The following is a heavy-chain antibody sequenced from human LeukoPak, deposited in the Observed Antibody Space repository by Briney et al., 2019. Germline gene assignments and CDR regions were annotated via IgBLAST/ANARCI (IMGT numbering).Heavy chain of an antibody. D-gene: IGHD6-19*01. CDR2: ISGSGVST. V-gene: IGHV3-23*01. CDR3: AKDSLAVAGMHYYYGMDV. CDR1: GFTVSSDY. Sequence: GGSLRLSCAASGFTVSSDYMTWVRPATGKGLEWVSLISGSGVSTYYADSVQGRFTISRDNSKNTLYLQMNSLRAEDTAVYYCAKDSLAVAGMHYYYGMDVWGQGTTVTVSS. J-gene: IGHJ6*02.